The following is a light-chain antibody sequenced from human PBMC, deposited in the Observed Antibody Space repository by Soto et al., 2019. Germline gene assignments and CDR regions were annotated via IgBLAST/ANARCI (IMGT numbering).Light chain of an antibody. J-gene: IGLJ1*01. CDR2: DVS. CDR3: NSYTSSSTYV. V-gene: IGLV2-14*01. CDR1: TSDVGRYNY. Sequence: QSALTQPASVSGSPGQSITISCTGTTSDVGRYNYVSWHQQHPGKAPKLIIYDVSNRPSGVSNRFSGSKSGNTASLTISGLQAEDEADYYCNSYTSSSTYVFGTGTKLTVL.